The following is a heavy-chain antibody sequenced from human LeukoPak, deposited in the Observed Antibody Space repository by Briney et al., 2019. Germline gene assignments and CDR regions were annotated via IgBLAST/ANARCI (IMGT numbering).Heavy chain of an antibody. CDR1: GFTFSSYV. J-gene: IGHJ4*02. CDR2: ISSSSSYI. Sequence: GGSLRLSCAASGFTFSSYVMSWVRQAPGKGLEWVSSISSSSSYIYYADSVKGRFTISRDNAKNSLYLQMNSLRAEDTAVYYCARVSYLKIRFLEWLSPVDYWGQGTLVTVSS. D-gene: IGHD3-3*01. CDR3: ARVSYLKIRFLEWLSPVDY. V-gene: IGHV3-21*01.